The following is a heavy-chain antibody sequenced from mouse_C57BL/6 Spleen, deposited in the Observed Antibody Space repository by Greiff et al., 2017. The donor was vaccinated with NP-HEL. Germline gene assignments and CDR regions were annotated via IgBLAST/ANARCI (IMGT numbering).Heavy chain of an antibody. D-gene: IGHD2-2*01. V-gene: IGHV1-53*01. CDR1: GYTFTSYW. CDR3: ASSRGYDVRRNYFDY. CDR2: INPSNGGT. J-gene: IGHJ2*01. Sequence: QVQLQQPGTELVKPGASVKLSCKASGYTFTSYWMHWVKQRPGQGLEWIGNINPSNGGTNYNEKFKSKATLTVDKSSSTAYMQLSSLTSEDSAVYYCASSRGYDVRRNYFDYWGQGTTLTVSS.